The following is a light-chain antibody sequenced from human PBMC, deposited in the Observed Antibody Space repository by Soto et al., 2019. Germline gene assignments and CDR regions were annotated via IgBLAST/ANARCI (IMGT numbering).Light chain of an antibody. CDR1: QRVSSN. CDR3: QQYTNYPWT. Sequence: EIIMTQSPATLSVSPGERATLSCRASQRVSSNLAWYQQKAGQAPRLLIYGTSTRATGIPARFSGSGSGTDFTLTISSLQPDDFATYYCQQYTNYPWTFGQGTKVDIK. J-gene: IGKJ1*01. CDR2: GTS. V-gene: IGKV3-15*01.